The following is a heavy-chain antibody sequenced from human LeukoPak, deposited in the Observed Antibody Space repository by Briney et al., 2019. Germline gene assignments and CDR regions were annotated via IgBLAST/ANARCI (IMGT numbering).Heavy chain of an antibody. Sequence: ASVKVSCKASGYTFTSYGISWVRQAPGQGLEWMGWISAYNGNTNYAQKLQGRVTMTTDTSTSTAYMELRSLRSADTAVYYCARDYLAYCRGDCYSGYDYWGQGTLVTVSS. D-gene: IGHD2-21*02. J-gene: IGHJ4*02. CDR1: GYTFTSYG. CDR2: ISAYNGNT. V-gene: IGHV1-18*01. CDR3: ARDYLAYCRGDCYSGYDY.